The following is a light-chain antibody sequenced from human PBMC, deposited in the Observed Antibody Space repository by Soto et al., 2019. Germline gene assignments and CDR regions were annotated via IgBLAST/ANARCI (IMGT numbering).Light chain of an antibody. Sequence: EIVMTQSPATLSVSPGERASLSCRASQSVSSNLAWYQQKPGQAPRLLIYGASTRATGIPARFSGSGSGTEFTLTISSLQSEDFAVYYCQQYYNWKTFGQGTKVGIK. CDR3: QQYYNWKT. CDR2: GAS. J-gene: IGKJ1*01. CDR1: QSVSSN. V-gene: IGKV3-15*01.